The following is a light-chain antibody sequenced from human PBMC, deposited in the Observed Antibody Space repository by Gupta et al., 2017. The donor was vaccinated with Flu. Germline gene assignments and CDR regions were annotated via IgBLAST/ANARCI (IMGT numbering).Light chain of an antibody. CDR2: CAS. J-gene: IGKJ1*01. CDR3: LQYNYWPPWT. V-gene: IGKV3-15*01. CDR1: QSVSSN. Sequence: ERATRSCRASQSVSSNVAWYQQKPGQTPRLLIYCASTRATGIPARFSGSGSGTEFTLTISSLQSEDFAVYYCLQYNYWPPWTFGQGAKVEIK.